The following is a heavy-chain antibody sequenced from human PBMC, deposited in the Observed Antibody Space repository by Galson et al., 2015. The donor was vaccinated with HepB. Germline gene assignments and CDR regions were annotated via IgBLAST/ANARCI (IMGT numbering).Heavy chain of an antibody. Sequence: SLRLSCAASGFTFSSYAMHWVRQAPGKGLEWVAVISYDGSNKYYADSVKGRFTISRDNSKNTLYLQMNSLRAEDTAVYYCARGRSGGYRFDYWGQGTLVTVSS. D-gene: IGHD1-26*01. CDR1: GFTFSSYA. J-gene: IGHJ4*02. CDR2: ISYDGSNK. CDR3: ARGRSGGYRFDY. V-gene: IGHV3-30*04.